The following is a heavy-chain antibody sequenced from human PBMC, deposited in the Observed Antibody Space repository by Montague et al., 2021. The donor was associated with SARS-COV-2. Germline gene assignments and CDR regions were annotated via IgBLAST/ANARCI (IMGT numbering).Heavy chain of an antibody. J-gene: IGHJ6*02. D-gene: IGHD3-3*01. CDR3: ARGGTYYDFWSGCRNYYYAMDV. V-gene: IGHV3-48*03. CDR1: GFTFSSYE. CDR2: ISSSGSTI. Sequence: SLRLSCSASGFTFSSYEMNWVRQAPGKGLEWVSYISSSGSTIYYADSVKGRFTISRDNAKNSLYLQMNSLRAEDTAVYYCARGGTYYDFWSGCRNYYYAMDVWGQGTTVTVSS.